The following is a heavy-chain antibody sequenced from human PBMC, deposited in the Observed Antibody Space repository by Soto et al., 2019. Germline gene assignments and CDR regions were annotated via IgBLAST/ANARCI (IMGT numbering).Heavy chain of an antibody. CDR1: GGSVSSDDQY. D-gene: IGHD5-18*01. V-gene: IGHV4-30-4*01. Sequence: QVQLQESGPGLVKPSQTLSLTCTVSGGSVSSDDQYWICIRQPPGKGLEWIGSIFYSGSTFYNPSLQSRVTISVDTSNNQFSLKMKSVTAADTAVYYCARSPYSYGFNLWGQGTLVTVST. J-gene: IGHJ4*02. CDR2: IFYSGST. CDR3: ARSPYSYGFNL.